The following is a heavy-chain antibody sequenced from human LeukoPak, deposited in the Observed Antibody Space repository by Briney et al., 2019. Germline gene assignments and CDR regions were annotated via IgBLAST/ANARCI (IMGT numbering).Heavy chain of an antibody. CDR2: IYSGCST. V-gene: IGHV3-69-1*02. Sequence: KPGESLRLSCAASAFNFSDYSMNWVRQAPGKGLDWVSVIYSGCSTYYADSVKGRFTISRDNAKNSLYLQMNSLRAEDTAVYYCARDRSTSRGYSGSYYYYYYGMDVWGQGTTVTVSS. J-gene: IGHJ6*02. CDR1: AFNFSDYS. D-gene: IGHD1-26*01. CDR3: ARDRSTSRGYSGSYYYYYYGMDV.